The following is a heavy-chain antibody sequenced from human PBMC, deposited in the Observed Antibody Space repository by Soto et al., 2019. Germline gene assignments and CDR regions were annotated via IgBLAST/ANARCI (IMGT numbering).Heavy chain of an antibody. CDR3: ARGAAAGLNDY. CDR1: GYTFTSDG. V-gene: IGHV1-18*01. Sequence: QVQLVQSGAEVKKPGASVKVSCKASGYTFTSDGITWVRQAPGQGLEWIGWSSAQNGNTKYVQKCQGRVTMTTDTTTSTAYQELRSLRADETAVYYCARGAAAGLNDYWGQGTMVTVSS. J-gene: IGHJ4*02. CDR2: SSAQNGNT. D-gene: IGHD6-13*01.